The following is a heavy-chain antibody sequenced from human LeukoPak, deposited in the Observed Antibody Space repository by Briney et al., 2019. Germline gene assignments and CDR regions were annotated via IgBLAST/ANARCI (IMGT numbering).Heavy chain of an antibody. CDR1: GFTFSNYW. D-gene: IGHD6-19*01. CDR3: ARDIAVSGNYFDY. J-gene: IGHJ4*02. V-gene: IGHV3-74*01. Sequence: PGGSLRLSCAASGFTFSNYWMHWVRQAPGKGLVWVSRINGDGRSTTYADSVRGRFIISRDNAKNMLYLLVNSLRAEDTALYYCARDIAVSGNYFDYWGQGTLVTVSS. CDR2: INGDGRST.